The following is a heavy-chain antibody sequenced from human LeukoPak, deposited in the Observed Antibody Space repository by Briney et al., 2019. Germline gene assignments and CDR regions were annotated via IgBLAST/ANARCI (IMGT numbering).Heavy chain of an antibody. J-gene: IGHJ4*02. CDR3: ASMRWLQSSVDY. D-gene: IGHD5-24*01. Sequence: GGSLRLSCAASGFTFSSYWMSWVRQAPGKGLVWVSRINSDGSSTTYADSVKGRFTISRDNAKNTLYLQMNSLRAEDTAVYYCASMRWLQSSVDYWGQGILVTVSS. CDR1: GFTFSSYW. V-gene: IGHV3-74*01. CDR2: INSDGSST.